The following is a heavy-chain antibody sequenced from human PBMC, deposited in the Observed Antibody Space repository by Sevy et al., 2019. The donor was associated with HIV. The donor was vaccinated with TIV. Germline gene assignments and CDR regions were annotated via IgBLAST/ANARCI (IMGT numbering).Heavy chain of an antibody. Sequence: GGSLRLSCAASGFTFSSYSMNWVRQAPGKGLEWVSYISSSSSTIYYAHSVKGRFTISRDNAKNSLYLQMNSLRDEDTAVYYCARDTRYGDYYYYYMDVWGKGTTVTVSS. J-gene: IGHJ6*03. CDR3: ARDTRYGDYYYYYMDV. V-gene: IGHV3-48*02. CDR1: GFTFSSYS. D-gene: IGHD4-17*01. CDR2: ISSSSSTI.